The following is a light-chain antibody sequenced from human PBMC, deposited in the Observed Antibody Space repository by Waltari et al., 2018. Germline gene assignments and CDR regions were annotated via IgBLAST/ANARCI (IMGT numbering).Light chain of an antibody. CDR2: EDS. CDR1: ALPKKY. Sequence: SYELTQPPSVSVSPGQTARITCSGEALPKKYAFWYQQKSGQAPVLVINEDSKRPSGIPERFSGSSSGKMATWTIRGVQVEDEGDYYCFSTDNSGNQRVFGGGTTLTVL. CDR3: FSTDNSGNQRV. V-gene: IGLV3-10*01. J-gene: IGLJ3*02.